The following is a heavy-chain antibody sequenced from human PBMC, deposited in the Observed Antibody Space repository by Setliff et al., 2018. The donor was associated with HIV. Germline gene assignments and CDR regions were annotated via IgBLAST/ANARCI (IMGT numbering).Heavy chain of an antibody. D-gene: IGHD3-10*01. CDR2: IIPIFGMA. Sequence: GASVKVSCKTSGDIFNNNAINWVRQAPGQGLEWMGRIIPIFGMANYARKFQGRVTITADKSTSTAYLELSSLTYDDTAIYYCARAEFPGPESDFDIWGQGTMVTVS. V-gene: IGHV1-69*04. CDR3: ARAEFPGPESDFDI. CDR1: GDIFNNNA. J-gene: IGHJ3*02.